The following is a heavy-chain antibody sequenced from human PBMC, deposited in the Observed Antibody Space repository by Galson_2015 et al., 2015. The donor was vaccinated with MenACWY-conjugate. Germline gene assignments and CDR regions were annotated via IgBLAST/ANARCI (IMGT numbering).Heavy chain of an antibody. Sequence: QSGAEVKKPGESLTISCTGSGYYFTSYWIAWVRQIPGKGLEWMGLISPGDSNTRYSPSFQGQVTISADKSISTAYLQWSSLKASDTAMYYCARHPPGGRGMDVWGQGTTVTVSS. CDR1: GYYFTSYW. J-gene: IGHJ6*02. D-gene: IGHD1-26*01. V-gene: IGHV5-51*01. CDR3: ARHPPGGRGMDV. CDR2: ISPGDSNT.